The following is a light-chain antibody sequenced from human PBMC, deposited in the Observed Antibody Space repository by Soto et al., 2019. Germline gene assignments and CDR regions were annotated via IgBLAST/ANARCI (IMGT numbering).Light chain of an antibody. CDR2: WAS. V-gene: IGKV4-1*01. Sequence: DIVMTQSPDSLAVSLGERATINCKSSQSVLYSSNNKNYLAWYQQKPGQPPKLLIYWASTRESGVPDRFSGSGSGTDFTLTISNMQAEDVAVYYCQQSYSTPVTFGPGTKVDIK. J-gene: IGKJ3*01. CDR3: QQSYSTPVT. CDR1: QSVLYSSNNKNY.